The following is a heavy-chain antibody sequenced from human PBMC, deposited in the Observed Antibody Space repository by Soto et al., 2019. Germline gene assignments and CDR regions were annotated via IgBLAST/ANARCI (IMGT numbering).Heavy chain of an antibody. CDR2: IYNSGST. Sequence: PSETLSPTSTSSGRSVTTSTYNGIWSRHPPGKGLEGFGFIYNSGSTHYNPSLRSRVTISVDTSKNQFSLKLRSVTAADTAVYYCASMGYHYGSGSYPLDYWGQGTLVTVSS. V-gene: IGHV4-61*01. CDR1: GRSVTTSTYN. D-gene: IGHD3-10*01. J-gene: IGHJ4*02. CDR3: ASMGYHYGSGSYPLDY.